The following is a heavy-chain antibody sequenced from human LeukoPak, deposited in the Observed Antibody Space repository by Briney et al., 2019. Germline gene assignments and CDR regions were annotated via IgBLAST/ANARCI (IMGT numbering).Heavy chain of an antibody. J-gene: IGHJ4*02. D-gene: IGHD3-3*01. CDR2: LSSSGSAF. CDR3: ARSARLMKGVVEVTALDD. CDR1: GFTFWSYE. V-gene: IGHV3-48*03. Sequence: PGGSLRLSCEDSGFTFWSYEMNWVRQAPGKGLEWIAYLSSSGSAFSYADSVKGRFTIARDNAKNSVYLEMNSLRADDTAVYYCARSARLMKGVVEVTALDDWGQGTLVTVSS.